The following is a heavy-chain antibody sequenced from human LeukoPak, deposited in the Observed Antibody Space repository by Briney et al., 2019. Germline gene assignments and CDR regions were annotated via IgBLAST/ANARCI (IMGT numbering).Heavy chain of an antibody. J-gene: IGHJ4*02. CDR2: ISGSGGST. D-gene: IGHD3-22*01. CDR3: AKVYGPIVVDPFDY. CDR1: GFTFNTFN. Sequence: GGSLRLSCAASGFTFNTFNMNWVRQAPGKGLEWVSAISGSGGSTYYADAVKGRFTISRDNSKNTLYLQMNSLRAEDTAVYYCAKVYGPIVVDPFDYWGQGTLVTVSS. V-gene: IGHV3-23*01.